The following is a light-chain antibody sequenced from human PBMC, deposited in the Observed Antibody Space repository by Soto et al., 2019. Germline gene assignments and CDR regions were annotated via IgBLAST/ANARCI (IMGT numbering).Light chain of an antibody. CDR1: QSVGNY. V-gene: IGKV3-11*01. CDR2: DAS. CDR3: QQRSNWPSLT. J-gene: IGKJ4*01. Sequence: EIVLIQSPATLSLSPGERATLSCRASQSVGNYLAWYQHKPGQAPRLLISDASNRATGIPARFSGSGSETDFTLTISSLEPEDSAVYYCQQRSNWPSLTFGGGTKVDIK.